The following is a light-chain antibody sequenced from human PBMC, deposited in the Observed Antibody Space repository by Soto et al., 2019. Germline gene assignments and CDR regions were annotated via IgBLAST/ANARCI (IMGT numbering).Light chain of an antibody. CDR2: AVT. Sequence: QSVLTQPASVSGSPGQSITISCTGTSSDVGGYNYVSWYQHHPDKAPKLLISAVTNRPSGVSTRFSGSKSGNTASLTISELRTEDEADYYCSSYTTSDTLCVFGTGTKLTVL. V-gene: IGLV2-14*01. CDR1: SSDVGGYNY. CDR3: SSYTTSDTLCV. J-gene: IGLJ1*01.